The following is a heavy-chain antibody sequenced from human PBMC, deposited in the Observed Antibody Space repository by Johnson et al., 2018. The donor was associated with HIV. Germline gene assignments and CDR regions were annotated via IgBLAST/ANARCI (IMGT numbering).Heavy chain of an antibody. J-gene: IGHJ3*02. CDR3: ARDHGRGIAAVGRWGAFDI. V-gene: IGHV3-11*01. D-gene: IGHD6-13*01. CDR1: GFTFSDYY. CDR2: MSSSGSTI. Sequence: QAQLVESGGGLVKPGGSLRLSCAASGFTFSDYYMSWIRQAPGKGLEWVSYMSSSGSTIYNADSVTGRFTISRDNAKNALYLQMNSLRAEDTAVYYCARDHGRGIAAVGRWGAFDIWGQGTMVTVSS.